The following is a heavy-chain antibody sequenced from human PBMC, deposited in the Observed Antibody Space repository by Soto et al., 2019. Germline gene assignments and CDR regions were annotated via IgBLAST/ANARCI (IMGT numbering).Heavy chain of an antibody. CDR1: GGTFSTSA. V-gene: IGHV1-69*12. CDR3: ARDKDRQQLGGNYYYILDV. D-gene: IGHD3-3*02. CDR2: IMPVFATP. J-gene: IGHJ6*02. Sequence: QVQLVQSGAEVKKPGSSVKVSCKASGGTFSTSAISWVRQAPGQGLEWVGGIMPVFATPDYAQKFQGRVTITADESTTTAYLELTSLRTDDTAVYYCARDKDRQQLGGNYYYILDVWGLGTAITVSS.